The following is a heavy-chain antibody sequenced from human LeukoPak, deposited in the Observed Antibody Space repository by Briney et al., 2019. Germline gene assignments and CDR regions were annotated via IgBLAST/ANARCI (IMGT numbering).Heavy chain of an antibody. Sequence: PGGSLRLSCAASGVTFRSYSMNWVRQAPGKGLEWVSSISSSSSYIYYADSVKGRFTISRDNAKNSLYLQMNSLRAEDTAVYYCARDRDGYNKFHDYWGQGTLVTVSS. J-gene: IGHJ4*02. CDR2: ISSSSSYI. CDR3: ARDRDGYNKFHDY. V-gene: IGHV3-21*01. D-gene: IGHD5-24*01. CDR1: GVTFRSYS.